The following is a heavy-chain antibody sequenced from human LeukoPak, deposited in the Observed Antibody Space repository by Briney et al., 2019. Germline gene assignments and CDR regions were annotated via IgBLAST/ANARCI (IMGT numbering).Heavy chain of an antibody. CDR3: AKVRDILTGYYYFDY. CDR1: GFTFSSYA. CDR2: ISGSGGST. V-gene: IGHV3-23*01. Sequence: GGSLRLSCAASGFTFSSYAMNWVRQAPGKGLEWVSGISGSGGSTYYADSVKGRFTISRDNSKNTLYLQMNSLRAEDTAVYHCAKVRDILTGYYYFDYWGQGTLVTVSS. J-gene: IGHJ4*02. D-gene: IGHD3-9*01.